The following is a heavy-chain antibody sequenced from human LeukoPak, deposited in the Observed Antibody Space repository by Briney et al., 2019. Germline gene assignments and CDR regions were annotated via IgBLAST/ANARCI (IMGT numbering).Heavy chain of an antibody. J-gene: IGHJ5*02. CDR3: ASQPGKYCSGGSCSTRWFDP. V-gene: IGHV4-34*01. CDR1: GGSISSYY. CDR2: INHSGST. D-gene: IGHD2-15*01. Sequence: SETLSLTCTVSGGSISSYYWSWIRQPPGKGLEWIGEINHSGSTNYNPSLKSRVTISVDTSKNQFSLKLSSVTAADTAVYYCASQPGKYCSGGSCSTRWFDPWGQGTLVTVSS.